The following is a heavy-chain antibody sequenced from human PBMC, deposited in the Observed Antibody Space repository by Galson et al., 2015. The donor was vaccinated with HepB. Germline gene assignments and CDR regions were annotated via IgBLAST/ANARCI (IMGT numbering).Heavy chain of an antibody. CDR3: ACDSSGWYDAPEFDAFDI. D-gene: IGHD6-19*01. V-gene: IGHV1-18*01. J-gene: IGHJ3*02. CDR1: GYTFTSYG. CDR2: ISAYNGNT. Sequence: SVKVSCKASGYTFTSYGISWVRQAPGQGLEWMGWISAYNGNTNYAQKLQGRVTMTTDTSTSTAYMELRSLRSDDTAVYYCACDSSGWYDAPEFDAFDIWGQGTMVTVSS.